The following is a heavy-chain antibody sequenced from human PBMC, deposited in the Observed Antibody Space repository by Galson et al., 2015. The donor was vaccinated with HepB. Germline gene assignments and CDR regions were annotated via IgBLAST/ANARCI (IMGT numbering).Heavy chain of an antibody. CDR1: GLTFSDYY. D-gene: IGHD3-22*01. CDR3: AREVTMIVAEGNAFDI. CDR2: ISSSGSTI. Sequence: SLRLSCAASGLTFSDYYMSWIRQAPGKGLEWVSYISSSGSTIYYADSVKGRFTISRDNAKNSLYLQMNSLRAEDTAVYYCAREVTMIVAEGNAFDIWGQGTMVTVSS. J-gene: IGHJ3*02. V-gene: IGHV3-11*01.